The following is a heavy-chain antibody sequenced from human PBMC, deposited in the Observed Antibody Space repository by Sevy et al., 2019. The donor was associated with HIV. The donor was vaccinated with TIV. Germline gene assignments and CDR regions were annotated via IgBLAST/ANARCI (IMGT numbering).Heavy chain of an antibody. CDR2: ISHTGDNI. D-gene: IGHD3-3*01. CDR1: GFTFSSYA. V-gene: IGHV3-23*01. Sequence: GGSLRLSCAASGFTFSSYAMTWVRQAPGKGLEWVSSISHTGDNIYYADSVRGRFTISRDNSKSTLYLHMSSLRAEDMAVYYCAGRKVGDFWSGSLRGPWAGGPLFDYWGQGTLVTVSS. CDR3: AGRKVGDFWSGSLRGPWAGGPLFDY. J-gene: IGHJ4*02.